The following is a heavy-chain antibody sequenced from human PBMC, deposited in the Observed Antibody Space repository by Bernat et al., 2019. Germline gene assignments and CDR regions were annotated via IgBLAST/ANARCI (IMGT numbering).Heavy chain of an antibody. CDR2: VRYSGSA. J-gene: IGHJ4*02. V-gene: IGHV4-39*01. Sequence: QLQVQMSGPGLVKPSETLSLTCTLSGDSVTSFYWAWIRQPPGKGLEWIGSVRYSGSANYNPSLVSRVTLTVDASKSQYSLNLNSATAADTAVYFCARHETNYCGSGQPFDFLGQGTLVTVSS. CDR1: GDSVTSFY. CDR3: ARHETNYCGSGQPFDF. D-gene: IGHD4/OR15-4a*01.